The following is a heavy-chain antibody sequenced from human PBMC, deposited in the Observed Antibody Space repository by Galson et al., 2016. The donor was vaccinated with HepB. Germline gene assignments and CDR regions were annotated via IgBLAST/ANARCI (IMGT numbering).Heavy chain of an antibody. CDR2: ISDSGVTT. V-gene: IGHV3-23*01. J-gene: IGHJ5*02. CDR1: GFTFSSCA. CDR3: AKAPEASP. Sequence: SLRLSCAASGFTFSSCAMSWVRQAPGKGLEWVSSISDSGVTTYDADSVKGRFTISRDNSKNTLYLQMDGLRAEDTAVYYCAKAPEASPWGRGTLVTVSS. D-gene: IGHD1-14*01.